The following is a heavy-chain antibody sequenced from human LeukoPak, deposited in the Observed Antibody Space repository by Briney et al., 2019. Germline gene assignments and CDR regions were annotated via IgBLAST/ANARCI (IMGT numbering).Heavy chain of an antibody. D-gene: IGHD6-6*01. Sequence: PSETLSLTCTVSSGSITSYYWSWIRQPPGKGLEWIGYIYYSGSTNYNPSLKSRVTISVDTSKNQFSLKLSSVTAADTAVYYCARDGRTGSIAPSRWFDPWGQGTLVTVSS. CDR3: ARDGRTGSIAPSRWFDP. CDR2: IYYSGST. J-gene: IGHJ5*02. V-gene: IGHV4-59*01. CDR1: SGSITSYY.